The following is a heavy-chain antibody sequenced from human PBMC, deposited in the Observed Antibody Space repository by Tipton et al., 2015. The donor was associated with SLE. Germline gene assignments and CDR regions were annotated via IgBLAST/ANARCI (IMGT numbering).Heavy chain of an antibody. CDR3: ARHYYGSGNYFDY. CDR1: GFTFSSYA. Sequence: SLRLSCAASGFTFSSYAMSWVRQAPGKGLEWVSAISGSGGSTYYADSVKGRFTISRDNSKNTLYLQMNSLRAEDTAVYYCARHYYGSGNYFDYWGQGTLVTVSS. J-gene: IGHJ4*02. V-gene: IGHV3-23*01. D-gene: IGHD3-10*01. CDR2: ISGSGGST.